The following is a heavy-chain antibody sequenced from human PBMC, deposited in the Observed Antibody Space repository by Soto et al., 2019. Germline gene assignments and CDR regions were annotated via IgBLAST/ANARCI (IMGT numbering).Heavy chain of an antibody. J-gene: IGHJ6*02. D-gene: IGHD3-10*01. CDR3: ARETGSSVYYYGMDV. V-gene: IGHV3-33*01. CDR1: GFTFSSYG. Sequence: GGSLRLSCAASGFTFSSYGMHWVRQAPGKGLEWVAVIWYDGSNKYYADSVKGRFTISRDNSKNTLYLQMSSLRAEDTAVYYCARETGSSVYYYGMDVWGQGTTVTVSS. CDR2: IWYDGSNK.